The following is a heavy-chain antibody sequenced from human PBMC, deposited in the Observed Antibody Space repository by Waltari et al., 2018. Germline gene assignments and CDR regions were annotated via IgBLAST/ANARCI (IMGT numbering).Heavy chain of an antibody. CDR2: MGAVTST. CDR3: ARVHSLGQYDTSGAESNFDH. V-gene: IGHV3-23*01. J-gene: IGHJ4*02. CDR1: GFSFRSFG. D-gene: IGHD3-22*01. Sequence: EVQLLESGGGLVQPGGSLRLSCAASGFSFRSFGMSWVRQAPGKGLEGVSAMGAVTSTYYADSVKGRFTISRDNSKNTLFLQMNSLRAEDTAIYYCARVHSLGQYDTSGAESNFDHWGQGALVTVSS.